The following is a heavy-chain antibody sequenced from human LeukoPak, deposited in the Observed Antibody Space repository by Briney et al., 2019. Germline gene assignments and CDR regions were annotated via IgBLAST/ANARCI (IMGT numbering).Heavy chain of an antibody. CDR1: GGSISSYY. Sequence: PSETLSLTCTVSGGSISSYYWSWIRQPPGKGLEWIGSIYYSGSTYYNPSLKSRVTISVDTSKNQFSLKLSSVTAADTAVYYCARRQDDWGQGTLVTVSS. J-gene: IGHJ4*02. CDR3: ARRQDD. V-gene: IGHV4-59*05. CDR2: IYYSGST. D-gene: IGHD5-24*01.